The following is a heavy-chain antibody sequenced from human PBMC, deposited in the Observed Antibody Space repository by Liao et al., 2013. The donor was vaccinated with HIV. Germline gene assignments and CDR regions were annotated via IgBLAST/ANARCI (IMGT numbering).Heavy chain of an antibody. V-gene: IGHV4-34*01. J-gene: IGHJ5*02. CDR3: ARMEERLRCNSASCYTLGWFDP. CDR2: INHSGST. Sequence: QVQLQQWGAGLLKPSETLSLTCAVYGGSFSAYYWSWIRQPPAKGLEWIGEINHSGSTNYNPSLKSRVTISVDTSKNQFSLRLSSVTAADTAVYYCARMEERLRCNSASCYTLGWFDPWGQGTLVTVSS. D-gene: IGHD2-2*02. CDR1: GGSFSAYY.